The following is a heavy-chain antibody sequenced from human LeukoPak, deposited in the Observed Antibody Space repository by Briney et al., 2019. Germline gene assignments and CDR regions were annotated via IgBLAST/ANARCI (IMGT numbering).Heavy chain of an antibody. J-gene: IGHJ2*01. CDR2: IKEDGSEK. CDR3: ARSPITMIVVVITLNWYFDL. Sequence: GGSLRLSCAASGFTFTSYWMSWVRQAPGKGLEWVANIKEDGSEKYYVDSLKGRFTISRDNAKQSLYLQINSLRAEDTAVYYCARSPITMIVVVITLNWYFDLWGRGTLVTVSS. V-gene: IGHV3-7*01. CDR1: GFTFTSYW. D-gene: IGHD3-22*01.